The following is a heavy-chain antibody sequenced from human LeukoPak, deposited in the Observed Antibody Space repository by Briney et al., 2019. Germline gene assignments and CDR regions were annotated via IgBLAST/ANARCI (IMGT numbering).Heavy chain of an antibody. V-gene: IGHV3-74*01. CDR2: INGQGSRT. D-gene: IGHD6-6*01. CDR1: GFTSSSYW. J-gene: IGHJ4*02. Sequence: GESLRLSCAAAGFTSSSYWIHWVRHAPGRGLVRVSLINGQGSRTSYGDSVKGRFTISTDNAKKTLYLQMSCLRAGDTAVYYCVRDVVRGGQGTLVSVSS. CDR3: VRDVVR.